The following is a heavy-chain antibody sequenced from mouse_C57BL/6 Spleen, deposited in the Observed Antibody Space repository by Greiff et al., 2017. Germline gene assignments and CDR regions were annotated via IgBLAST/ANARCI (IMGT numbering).Heavy chain of an antibody. J-gene: IGHJ3*01. CDR1: GYTFTGYW. D-gene: IGHD1-1*01. V-gene: IGHV1-9*01. CDR2: ILPGSGSA. Sequence: QVQLQQSGAELMKPWASVKLSCTATGYTFTGYWIEWVKQRPGHGLEWIGEILPGSGSANYNEKFKGKATFTADPSTNTAYMQLSSLTTEDSAIDSCARPHYYGSSPFAYWGQGTLVTVSA. CDR3: ARPHYYGSSPFAY.